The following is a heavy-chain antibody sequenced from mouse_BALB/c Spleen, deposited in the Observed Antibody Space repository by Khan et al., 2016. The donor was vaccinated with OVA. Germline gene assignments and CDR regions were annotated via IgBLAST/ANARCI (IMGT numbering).Heavy chain of an antibody. D-gene: IGHD1-1*01. Sequence: EVQLQESGPGLVKPSQTVSLTCTVTGISITSGNYRWSWIRQFPGNNLEWIGNIYYSGTVTYNPSLTSRTTITRDTSKNQFFLEMNSLTAEDTATYYCARDYGSLYWYFDVWGAGTTVTVSS. J-gene: IGHJ1*01. V-gene: IGHV3-5*02. CDR2: IYYSGTV. CDR3: ARDYGSLYWYFDV. CDR1: GISITSGNYR.